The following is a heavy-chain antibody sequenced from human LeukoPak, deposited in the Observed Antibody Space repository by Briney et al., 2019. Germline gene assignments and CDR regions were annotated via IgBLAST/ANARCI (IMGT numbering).Heavy chain of an antibody. V-gene: IGHV3-43*02. Sequence: GGSLRLSCAASGFTFDDYAMHWVRRAPGKGLEWVSLISGDGGSTYYADSVKGRFTISRDKYKNSLYLKMNSLRTEDTALYYCAKDILCSGGACYSGTFDIWGQGTMVTVSS. J-gene: IGHJ3*02. CDR3: AKDILCSGGACYSGTFDI. D-gene: IGHD2-15*01. CDR2: ISGDGGST. CDR1: GFTFDDYA.